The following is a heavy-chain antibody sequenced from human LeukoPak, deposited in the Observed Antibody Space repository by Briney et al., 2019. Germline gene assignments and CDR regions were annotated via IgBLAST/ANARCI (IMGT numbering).Heavy chain of an antibody. CDR3: AGVDIAIIRDGLWYFDL. D-gene: IGHD5-18*01. J-gene: IGHJ2*01. Sequence: GGSLRLSCAASGFTFSSYTMHWVRQAPGKGLEWVAVISYDGSNSYYADSVKGRFTISRDNSKNTLYLQMNSLRAEDTAVYYCAGVDIAIIRDGLWYFDLWGRGTLVTVSS. CDR2: ISYDGSNS. CDR1: GFTFSSYT. V-gene: IGHV3-30-3*01.